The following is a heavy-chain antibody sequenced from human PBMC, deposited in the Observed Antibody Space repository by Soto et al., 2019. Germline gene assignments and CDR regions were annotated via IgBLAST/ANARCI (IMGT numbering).Heavy chain of an antibody. CDR2: IKSKTDGGTT. D-gene: IGHD3-22*01. Sequence: GGSLRLSCAASGFTFSNAWMSWVRQAPGKGLEWVGRIKSKTDGGTTDYAAPVKGRFTISRDDSKNTLYLQMNSLKTEDTAVYYCTAHYYDSSGYYGMAFDYWGQGTLVTVSS. V-gene: IGHV3-15*01. J-gene: IGHJ4*02. CDR1: GFTFSNAW. CDR3: TAHYYDSSGYYGMAFDY.